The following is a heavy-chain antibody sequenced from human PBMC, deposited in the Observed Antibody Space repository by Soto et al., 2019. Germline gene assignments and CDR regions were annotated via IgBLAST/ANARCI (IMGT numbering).Heavy chain of an antibody. CDR3: ARERRQGYSSGWLYGMDV. CDR2: INPNSGGT. Sequence: ASVKVSCKASGYTFTGYYMHWVRQAPGQGLEWMGWINPNSGGTNYAQKFQGWVTMTRDTSISTAYMELSRLRSDDTAVYYCARERRQGYSSGWLYGMDVWGQGTTVTVSS. J-gene: IGHJ6*02. V-gene: IGHV1-2*04. D-gene: IGHD6-19*01. CDR1: GYTFTGYY.